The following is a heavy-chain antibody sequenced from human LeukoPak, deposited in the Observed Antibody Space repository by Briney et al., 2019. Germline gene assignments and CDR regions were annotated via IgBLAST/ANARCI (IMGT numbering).Heavy chain of an antibody. CDR3: ARGRVFDGVDY. Sequence: ASVKVSCKASGYTFTGYYMHWVRQAPGQGLEWMGWINLNSGGTNYAQKFQGRVTMTRDTSISTAYMELSRLRSEDTAVYYCARGRVFDGVDYWGQGTLVTVSS. D-gene: IGHD3-10*01. J-gene: IGHJ4*02. CDR1: GYTFTGYY. CDR2: INLNSGGT. V-gene: IGHV1-2*02.